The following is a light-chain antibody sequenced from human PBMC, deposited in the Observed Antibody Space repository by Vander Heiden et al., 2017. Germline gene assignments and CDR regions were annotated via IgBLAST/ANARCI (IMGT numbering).Light chain of an antibody. J-gene: IGLJ1*01. CDR3: QSYDSSLSGYV. CDR2: GNS. V-gene: IGLV1-40*01. CDR1: SPNIGAGYD. Sequence: QSVLTQPPSVSGAPGQRVTISCTGSSPNIGAGYDVHWYQQLPGTAPKLLIYGNSNRPSGVPDRFSGSKSGTSASLAITGLQAEDEADYYCQSYDSSLSGYVFGAGTKVTGL.